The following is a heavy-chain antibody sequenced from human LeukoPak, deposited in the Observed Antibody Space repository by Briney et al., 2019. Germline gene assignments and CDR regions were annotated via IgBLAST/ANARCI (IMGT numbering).Heavy chain of an antibody. J-gene: IGHJ4*02. CDR1: GFTFSSYA. D-gene: IGHD2-2*01. Sequence: GGSLRLSCAASGFTFSSYAMTWVRQAPGKGLEWVSAISGSGGSTYYADSVKGRFTISRDNSKNALYLQMNSLRAEDTAVYYCAKDGPLDSTEDYWGQGTLVTVSS. V-gene: IGHV3-23*01. CDR3: AKDGPLDSTEDY. CDR2: ISGSGGST.